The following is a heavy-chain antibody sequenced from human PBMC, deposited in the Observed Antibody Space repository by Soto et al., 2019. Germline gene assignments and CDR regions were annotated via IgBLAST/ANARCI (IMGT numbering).Heavy chain of an antibody. CDR3: ARGPHCDYGGNVYYYYYGMDV. J-gene: IGHJ6*02. CDR2: ISYSGST. D-gene: IGHD4-17*01. CDR1: GGSISSYY. V-gene: IGHV4-59*01. Sequence: QVQLQESGPGLVKPSETLSLTCTVSGGSISSYYWSWIRQPPGKGLEWLGYISYSGSTDYNPSLKSRVTISVETCKNKFSLKLSSVTAAVTAVYYGARGPHCDYGGNVYYYYYGMDVWGQGTTVTVSS.